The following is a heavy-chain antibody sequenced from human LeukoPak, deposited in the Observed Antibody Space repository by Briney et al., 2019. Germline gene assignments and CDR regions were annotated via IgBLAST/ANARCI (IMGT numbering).Heavy chain of an antibody. V-gene: IGHV6-1*01. CDR3: VRETSGSGWPT. Sequence: SQTLSLTCTISGDSVSSNSVAWNWIRQSPSRGLEWLGRTYYRSKWYNVYAASVKGRITINPDTSKNQFSLQLNSVTPEDTGVYYCVRETSGSGWPTWGQGTLVTVSS. J-gene: IGHJ5*02. CDR2: TYYRSKWYN. CDR1: GDSVSSNSVA. D-gene: IGHD6-19*01.